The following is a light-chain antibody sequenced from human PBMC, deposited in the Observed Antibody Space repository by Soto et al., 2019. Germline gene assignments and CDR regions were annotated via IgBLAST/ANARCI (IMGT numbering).Light chain of an antibody. J-gene: IGLJ1*01. CDR1: HNKIGAYDF. Sequence: SVLNQPASVSGSPGPSITIPLTGNHNKIGAYDFVSWYQQHPDKAPKLMIYEVSNRPSGVSNRFSGSKSVNTATLTISGLQAEDEADYYCSSYTSSSTRVFGTGTRSPS. CDR2: EVS. CDR3: SSYTSSSTRV. V-gene: IGLV2-14*03.